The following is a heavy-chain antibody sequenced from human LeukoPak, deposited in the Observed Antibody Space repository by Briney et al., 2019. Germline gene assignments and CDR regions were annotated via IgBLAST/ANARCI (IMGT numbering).Heavy chain of an antibody. D-gene: IGHD3-9*01. V-gene: IGHV1-18*01. Sequence: NLQGRVTMTTDTSTSTAYMELRSLRSDDTAVYYCARTLTGHRTPFDAFDIWGQGTMVTVSS. J-gene: IGHJ3*02. CDR3: ARTLTGHRTPFDAFDI.